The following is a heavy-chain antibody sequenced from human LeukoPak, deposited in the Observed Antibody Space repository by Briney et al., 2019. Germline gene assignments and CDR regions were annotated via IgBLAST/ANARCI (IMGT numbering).Heavy chain of an antibody. J-gene: IGHJ3*02. CDR1: GGSISSGSYY. CDR2: IYTSGST. D-gene: IGHD2-8*01. Sequence: SETLSLTCTVSGGSISSGSYYWSWIRQPAGKGLEWIGRIYTSGSTNYNPSLKSRVTISVDTSKNQFSLKLSSVTAADTAVYYCARDLMTTEAFDIWGQGTMVTVSS. CDR3: ARDLMTTEAFDI. V-gene: IGHV4-61*02.